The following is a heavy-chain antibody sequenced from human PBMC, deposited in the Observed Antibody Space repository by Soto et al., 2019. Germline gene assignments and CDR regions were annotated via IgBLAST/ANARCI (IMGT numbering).Heavy chain of an antibody. D-gene: IGHD3-10*01. CDR1: GFTFSSYS. J-gene: IGHJ3*02. Sequence: LRLSCVASGFTFSSYSMNWVRQAPGKGLEWVSSISSSSSYIYYADSVKGRFTISRDNAKNSLYLQMNSLRAEDTAVYYCARDPTMVRGPLIAFDIWGQGTMVTVSS. CDR2: ISSSSSYI. V-gene: IGHV3-21*01. CDR3: ARDPTMVRGPLIAFDI.